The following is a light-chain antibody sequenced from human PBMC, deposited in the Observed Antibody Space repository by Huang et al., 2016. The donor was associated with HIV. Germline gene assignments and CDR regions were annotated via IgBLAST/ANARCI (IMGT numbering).Light chain of an antibody. V-gene: IGKV1-9*01. CDR3: QQLNSYPRT. CDR1: QGISSY. J-gene: IGKJ1*01. CDR2: AAS. Sequence: IQLTQSPSSLSASVGDRVTLTCRASQGISSYLAWYQDKSGKAPKRLIYAASTLQSCVPARFSGSGSGTDFTLTISSLQSEDFATYYCQQLNSYPRTFGQGTKVEIK.